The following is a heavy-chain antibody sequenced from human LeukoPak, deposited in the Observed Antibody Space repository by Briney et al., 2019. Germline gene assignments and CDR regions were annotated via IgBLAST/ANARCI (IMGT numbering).Heavy chain of an antibody. CDR2: IRSSGGTT. V-gene: IGHV3-23*01. J-gene: IGHJ4*02. CDR1: GFTFSSYA. D-gene: IGHD2-15*01. Sequence: GSLRLSCTASGFTFSSYAMTWVRQPPGKGLEWVSTIRSSGGTTYYADSMKGRFTISRDNSKNTLYLQMNSLRAEDTAVYYCAKGLGYCSGDTCYYYFDNWGQGTLVTVSS. CDR3: AKGLGYCSGDTCYYYFDN.